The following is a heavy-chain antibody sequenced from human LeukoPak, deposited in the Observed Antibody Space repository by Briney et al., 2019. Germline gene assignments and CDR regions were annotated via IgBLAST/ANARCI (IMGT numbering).Heavy chain of an antibody. Sequence: PSETLSLTCAVSGYSISSGYYWGCIRQPPGKGLEWIGSIHHSGSAFYNPSLKSRVTISVDTSKNQFSLKLSSVTAADTAVYYCARNDSSGYFDYWGQGTLVTVSS. D-gene: IGHD3-22*01. V-gene: IGHV4-38-2*01. CDR2: IHHSGSA. J-gene: IGHJ4*02. CDR3: ARNDSSGYFDY. CDR1: GYSISSGYY.